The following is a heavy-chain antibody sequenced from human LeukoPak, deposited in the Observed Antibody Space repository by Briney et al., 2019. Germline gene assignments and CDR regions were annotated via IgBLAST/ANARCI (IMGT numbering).Heavy chain of an antibody. Sequence: SVKVSCKASGGTFSNYAISWVRQAPGQGLEWMGGIIPIFGSVNYAQKFQGRVTITADESTSTAYMELSSLRSEDTALYYCARIFSPINGYGSGYYSFLGSLDPWGQGTLVTVSS. J-gene: IGHJ5*02. CDR1: GGTFSNYA. CDR2: IIPIFGSV. D-gene: IGHD3-10*01. CDR3: ARIFSPINGYGSGYYSFLGSLDP. V-gene: IGHV1-69*01.